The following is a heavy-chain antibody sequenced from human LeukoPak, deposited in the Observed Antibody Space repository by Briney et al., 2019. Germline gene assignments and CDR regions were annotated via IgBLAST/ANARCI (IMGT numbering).Heavy chain of an antibody. Sequence: GGSLRLSCAASGFTFSSYAMSWVRQAPGKGLEWVSAISGIGGSTYYADSVKGRFTISRDNSKNTLYLQMNSLRAEDTAVYYCAKDKRSVSSGWLDYWGQGTLVTVSS. D-gene: IGHD6-19*01. J-gene: IGHJ4*02. CDR1: GFTFSSYA. CDR2: ISGIGGST. CDR3: AKDKRSVSSGWLDY. V-gene: IGHV3-23*01.